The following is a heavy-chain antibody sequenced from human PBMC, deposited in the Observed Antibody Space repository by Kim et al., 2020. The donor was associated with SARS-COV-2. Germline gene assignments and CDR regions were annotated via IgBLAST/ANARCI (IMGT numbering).Heavy chain of an antibody. D-gene: IGHD2-2*01. CDR3: AKDPWRGGYCSSTSCYGGDYYYGMDV. V-gene: IGHV3-23*01. J-gene: IGHJ6*02. Sequence: GGSLRLSCAASGFTFSSYAMSWVRQAPGKGLEWVSAISGSGGSTYYADSVKGRFTISRDNSKNTLYLQMNSLRAEDTAVYYCAKDPWRGGYCSSTSCYGGDYYYGMDVWGQGTTVTVSS. CDR2: ISGSGGST. CDR1: GFTFSSYA.